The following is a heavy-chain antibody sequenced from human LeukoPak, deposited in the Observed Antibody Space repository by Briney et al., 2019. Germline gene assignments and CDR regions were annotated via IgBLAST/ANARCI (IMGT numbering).Heavy chain of an antibody. CDR3: ARVNYYDSSGTDY. CDR1: GDSISSYY. Sequence: PSETLSLTCTVSGDSISSYYWSWIRQPPRKGLEWSGYIYYSGSTNYNPSLKSRVTISVDTSKNQFSLRLSSVTAADTAVYYCARVNYYDSSGTDYWGQGTLVTVSS. V-gene: IGHV4-59*01. CDR2: IYYSGST. J-gene: IGHJ4*02. D-gene: IGHD3-22*01.